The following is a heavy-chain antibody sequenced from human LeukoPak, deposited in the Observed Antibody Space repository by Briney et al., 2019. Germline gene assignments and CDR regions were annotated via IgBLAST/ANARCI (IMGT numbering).Heavy chain of an antibody. D-gene: IGHD3-16*02. V-gene: IGHV4-34*01. CDR3: ARGYDYVWGSYRIFDY. CDR1: GGSFSGYY. J-gene: IGHJ4*02. CDR2: INHSGST. Sequence: PSETLSLTCAVYGGSFSGYYWSWIRQPPGKGLEWIGEINHSGSTNYNPSLKSRVTISVDTSKNQFSLKLSSVTAADTAVYHCARGYDYVWGSYRIFDYWGQGTLVTVPS.